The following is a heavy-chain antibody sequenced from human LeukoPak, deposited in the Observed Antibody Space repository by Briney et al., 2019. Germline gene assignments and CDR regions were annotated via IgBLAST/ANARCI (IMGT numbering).Heavy chain of an antibody. V-gene: IGHV3-30*02. J-gene: IGHJ4*02. CDR2: IRYDGSNK. D-gene: IGHD1-26*01. CDR1: GFTFSSYG. CDR3: AKDLGNPTIIDY. Sequence: GGSLRLSCAASGFTFSSYGMHWVRQAPGKGLEWVAFIRYDGSNKYYADSVKGRFTISRDNSKNTLYLQMNSLRAEDTAVYYCAKDLGNPTIIDYWGQGTLVTVSS.